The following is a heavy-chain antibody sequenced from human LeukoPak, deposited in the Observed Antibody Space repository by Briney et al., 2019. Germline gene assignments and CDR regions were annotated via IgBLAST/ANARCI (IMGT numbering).Heavy chain of an antibody. Sequence: SETLSLTCTVSGGSISSSSYYWGWIRQPPGKGLEWIGSIYYSGSTYYNPSLKSRVTISVDTSKNQFSLKLSSVTAADTAVYYCARGSFIVLMVYVRSYYFDYWGQGTLVAVSS. CDR1: GGSISSSSYY. CDR3: ARGSFIVLMVYVRSYYFDY. V-gene: IGHV4-39*01. D-gene: IGHD2-8*01. CDR2: IYYSGST. J-gene: IGHJ4*02.